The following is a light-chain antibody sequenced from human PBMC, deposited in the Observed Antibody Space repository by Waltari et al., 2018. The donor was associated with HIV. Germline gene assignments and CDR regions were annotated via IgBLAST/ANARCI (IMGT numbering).Light chain of an antibody. CDR1: QDIKRY. Sequence: DIQMTQSPSSLSASVGDRVTITCQASQDIKRYLNWYQQKPGKSPKLLIYDASDLETGVPPRVSGRGSGTDFTFTITNLQPEDFATYYWQQYGNLPPMYTFGQGTKLEIK. CDR2: DAS. J-gene: IGKJ2*01. CDR3: QQYGNLPPMYT. V-gene: IGKV1-33*01.